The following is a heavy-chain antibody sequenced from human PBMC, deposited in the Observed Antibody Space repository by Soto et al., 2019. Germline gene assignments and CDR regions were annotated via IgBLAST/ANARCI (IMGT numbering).Heavy chain of an antibody. CDR1: GLTISNYT. V-gene: IGHV3-30-3*01. J-gene: IGHJ4*02. Sequence: XGAMRRSLAASGLTISNYTVHWVRQAPGKGLEWVAVISYDGINKYYADSVKGRFTISRDNSKNTVYLQMNSLRAEDTAVYYWARAFSGGDCYANFHDWGQGTLVTVSS. CDR2: ISYDGINK. D-gene: IGHD2-21*02. CDR3: ARAFSGGDCYANFHD.